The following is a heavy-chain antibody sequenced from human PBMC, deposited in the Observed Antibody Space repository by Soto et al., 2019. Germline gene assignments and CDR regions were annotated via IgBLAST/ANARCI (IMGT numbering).Heavy chain of an antibody. D-gene: IGHD4-17*01. CDR2: ISAYNGNT. Sequence: ASVKVSCKASGYTFTGYGISWVRQAPGQGLEWMGWISAYNGNTNYAQKLQGRVTMTTDTSTSTAYMELRSLRSDDTAVYYCARDDYGDYAIYPYYYYGMDVWGQGTTVTVSS. CDR3: ARDDYGDYAIYPYYYYGMDV. J-gene: IGHJ6*02. CDR1: GYTFTGYG. V-gene: IGHV1-18*04.